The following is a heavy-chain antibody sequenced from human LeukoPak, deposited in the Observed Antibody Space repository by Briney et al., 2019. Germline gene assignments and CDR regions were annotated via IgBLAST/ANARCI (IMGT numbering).Heavy chain of an antibody. CDR2: ISYDGSKN. Sequence: PGRSLILSCAASGFTFSSCPMHWVRQAPGKGLEWVAGISYDGSKNYYGDSVRGRFTISRDNSKNTLYLQMNSLRAEDTAVYFCARGKFSSSGYYFDYWGQGTLVTVSS. V-gene: IGHV3-30-3*01. D-gene: IGHD6-13*01. J-gene: IGHJ4*02. CDR1: GFTFSSCP. CDR3: ARGKFSSSGYYFDY.